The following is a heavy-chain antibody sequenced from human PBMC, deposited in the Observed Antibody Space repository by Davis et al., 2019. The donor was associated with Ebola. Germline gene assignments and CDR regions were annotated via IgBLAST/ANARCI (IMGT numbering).Heavy chain of an antibody. J-gene: IGHJ6*02. CDR2: IWYDGSNK. D-gene: IGHD3-3*01. CDR1: GFTFSSYW. Sequence: GGSLRLSCAASGFTFSSYWMHWVRQAPGKGLEWVAVIWYDGSNKYYADSVKGRFTISRDNSKNTLYLQMNSLRAEDTAVYYCARDIDMDFWSGYYLAYGMDVWGQGTTVTVSS. CDR3: ARDIDMDFWSGYYLAYGMDV. V-gene: IGHV3-33*08.